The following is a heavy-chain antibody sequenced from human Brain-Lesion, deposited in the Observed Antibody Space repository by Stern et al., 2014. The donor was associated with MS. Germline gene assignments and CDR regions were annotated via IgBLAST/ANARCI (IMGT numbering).Heavy chain of an antibody. J-gene: IGHJ6*02. Sequence: VQLVESGGGVVQPGRSLRLSCTASGFTFRSYGMHWVRQAPGKGLEWVSVTSYDGSNKQYADSVKGRFTISRDNSKNNLYLHLNSLRPEDTAVYHCAKDRRGGYNYLYGMDVWGQGTTVTVSS. D-gene: IGHD5-18*01. CDR1: GFTFRSYG. CDR2: TSYDGSNK. CDR3: AKDRRGGYNYLYGMDV. V-gene: IGHV3-30*18.